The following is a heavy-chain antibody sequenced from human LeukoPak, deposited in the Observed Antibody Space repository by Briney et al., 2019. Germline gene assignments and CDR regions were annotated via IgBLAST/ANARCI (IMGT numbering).Heavy chain of an antibody. CDR3: GRVKAGYSYMDV. CDR2: ISITSSSSYI. Sequence: GGSLRLSCAASGFTFSRYAMNWVRQAPGKGLGWVSSISITSSSSYIHYPDSMKGRFTISRDNAKDSLDLQMDSLGAEDTAVYYCGRVKAGYSYMDVWGKGTTVTVSS. V-gene: IGHV3-21*01. CDR1: GFTFSRYA. J-gene: IGHJ6*03.